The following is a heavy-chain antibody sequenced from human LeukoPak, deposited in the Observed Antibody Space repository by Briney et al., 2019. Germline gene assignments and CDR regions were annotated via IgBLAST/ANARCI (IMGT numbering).Heavy chain of an antibody. CDR3: ARGGYSSSWYVGGYYYYMDV. D-gene: IGHD6-13*01. Sequence: ASVKVSCKASGYTFTGYYMHWVRQAPGQGLEWMGWINPNSGNTGYAQKFQGRVTMTRNTSISTAYMELSSLRSEDTAVYYCARGGYSSSWYVGGYYYYMDVWGKGTTVTISS. CDR2: INPNSGNT. J-gene: IGHJ6*03. V-gene: IGHV1-8*02. CDR1: GYTFTGYY.